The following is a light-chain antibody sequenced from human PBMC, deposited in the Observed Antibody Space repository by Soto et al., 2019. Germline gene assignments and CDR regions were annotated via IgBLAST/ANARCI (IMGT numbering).Light chain of an antibody. CDR1: QGIRTE. CDR2: ASS. J-gene: IGKJ1*01. CDR3: LQDYNYPRT. Sequence: AIQMTQSPSSLSASVGDRVTITCRASQGIRTELGWYQQKPGKAPELLIYASSILQSGVPSRFSGSGSGTDFTLTISSLQPEDFATYYCLQDYNYPRTFGQGTKVEIK. V-gene: IGKV1-6*01.